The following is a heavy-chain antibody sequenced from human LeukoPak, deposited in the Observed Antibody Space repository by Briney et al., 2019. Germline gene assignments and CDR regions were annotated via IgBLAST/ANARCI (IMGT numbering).Heavy chain of an antibody. D-gene: IGHD4-23*01. CDR3: ARSNYGGKRWFDP. V-gene: IGHV1-8*01. CDR1: EYTFTSYD. Sequence: ASVKVSCKASEYTFTSYDINWVRQATGQGLEWMGWMNPNSGNTGYAQEFQGRVTMTRDTSTSTAFMELSSLTSEDTAVYFCARSNYGGKRWFDPWGQGTLVTVSS. J-gene: IGHJ5*02. CDR2: MNPNSGNT.